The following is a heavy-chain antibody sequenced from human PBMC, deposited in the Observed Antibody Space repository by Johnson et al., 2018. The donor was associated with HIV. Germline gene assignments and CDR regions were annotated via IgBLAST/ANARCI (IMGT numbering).Heavy chain of an antibody. D-gene: IGHD1-1*01. CDR1: GFTFRSYW. CDR3: ARREGTTGTFSAFDI. Sequence: VQLVESGGGLVQPGGSLRLSCAASGFTFRSYWMSWVRQAPGKGLEWVANIKQHGSEKYYVDSVKGRFTISRDNAKNSLFLQMNSLRAEDTALYYCARREGTTGTFSAFDIWGQGTMVTVSS. J-gene: IGHJ3*02. CDR2: IKQHGSEK. V-gene: IGHV3-7*05.